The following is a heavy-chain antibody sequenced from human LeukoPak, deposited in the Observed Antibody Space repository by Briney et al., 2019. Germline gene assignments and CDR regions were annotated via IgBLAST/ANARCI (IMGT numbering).Heavy chain of an antibody. D-gene: IGHD4-17*01. CDR2: INPNSGGT. CDR1: GYTFTGYY. CDR3: ARGLNHDYGDYGVDY. V-gene: IGHV1-2*04. Sequence: ASVKVSCKASGYTFTGYYMHWVRQAPGQGLEWMGWINPNSGGTNYAQKFQGWVTMTRDTSISTAYMELSRLRSDDTAVYYCARGLNHDYGDYGVDYWGQGTLVTVSS. J-gene: IGHJ4*02.